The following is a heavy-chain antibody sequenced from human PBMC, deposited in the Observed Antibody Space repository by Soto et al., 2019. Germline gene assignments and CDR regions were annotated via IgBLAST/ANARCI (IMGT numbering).Heavy chain of an antibody. J-gene: IGHJ4*02. V-gene: IGHV5-51*01. Sequence: PGESLKISCKGSGYRFTNYWIGWVRQMPGKGLEWMGIIYPGDSDTRYSPSFQGQVTISADKSINTAYLQWSSLKASDTAMYYFARDYCSGTPCYEFDYWGQGTQVTASS. CDR3: ARDYCSGTPCYEFDY. CDR2: IYPGDSDT. D-gene: IGHD2-2*01. CDR1: GYRFTNYW.